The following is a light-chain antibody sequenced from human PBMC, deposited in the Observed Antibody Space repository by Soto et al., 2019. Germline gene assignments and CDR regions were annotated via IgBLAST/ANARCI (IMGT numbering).Light chain of an antibody. Sequence: QSVLTQPPSVSGAPGQRVTISCTGSSSNIGAGYDVQWYQQFPGTAPKLLLYGRNRPSGVPERFSGSKSGTSASLAITGLQAEDEADYYCQAYDYSLTAFVFGGGTKVTVL. J-gene: IGLJ3*02. CDR2: GR. CDR1: SSNIGAGYD. V-gene: IGLV1-40*01. CDR3: QAYDYSLTAFV.